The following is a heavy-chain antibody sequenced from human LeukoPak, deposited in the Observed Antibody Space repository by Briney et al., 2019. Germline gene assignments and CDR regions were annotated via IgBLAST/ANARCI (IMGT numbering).Heavy chain of an antibody. J-gene: IGHJ4*02. V-gene: IGHV3-23*01. Sequence: PGGSLRLSCAASGFTFSSYAMSWVRQAPGKGLEWVSAISGSGGSTYYADSVKGRFTISRDNSKNTLYLQMNSLRAEDTAVYYCAADTYYYDSSGYSFDCWGQGTLVTVSS. CDR1: GFTFSSYA. CDR2: ISGSGGST. D-gene: IGHD3-22*01. CDR3: AADTYYYDSSGYSFDC.